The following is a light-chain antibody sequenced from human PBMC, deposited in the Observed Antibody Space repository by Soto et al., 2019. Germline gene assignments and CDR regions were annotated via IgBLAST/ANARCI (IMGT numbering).Light chain of an antibody. J-gene: IGKJ1*01. CDR2: DAS. V-gene: IGKV3-20*01. Sequence: GVTQSPCTLSLSQGERVNLSSMASQSLSSGYLAWYQQKFGQAPRLLIYDASRRATGIPERFSGSGSGTDFTLTINRLEPEDFAVYYCQQYGSSPTFGLGTKVDIK. CDR3: QQYGSSPT. CDR1: QSLSSGY.